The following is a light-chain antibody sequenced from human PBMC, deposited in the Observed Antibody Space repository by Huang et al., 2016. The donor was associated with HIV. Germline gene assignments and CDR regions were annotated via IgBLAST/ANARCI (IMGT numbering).Light chain of an antibody. CDR3: QQSYNTPWT. CDR1: QSIGSH. Sequence: IRMTQSPSSLSASVGDRVTITCRASQSIGSHLNWYQQKPGKVPDLLIYFTSNLQRGVPARFSGSGSGTDFTLTISSLQPDDFATYYCQQSYNTPWTFGEGTRVEI. V-gene: IGKV1-39*01. J-gene: IGKJ1*01. CDR2: FTS.